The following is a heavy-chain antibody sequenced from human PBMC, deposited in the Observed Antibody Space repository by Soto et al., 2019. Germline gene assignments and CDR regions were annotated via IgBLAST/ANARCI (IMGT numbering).Heavy chain of an antibody. J-gene: IGHJ4*02. CDR2: IDWDDDK. CDR3: ARMTPEPHCSQSSCYLDH. D-gene: IGHD2-15*01. Sequence: SGPTLVNPTQTLTLTCTFSGFSLSTSGMRMTWIRQPPGKALEWLARIDWDDDKFYSTSLKTRLTISKDTSKNQVVLTLTNMEPVDTAPYCCARMTPEPHCSQSSCYLDHWDQEVLVDVS. V-gene: IGHV2-70*04. CDR1: GFSLSTSGMR.